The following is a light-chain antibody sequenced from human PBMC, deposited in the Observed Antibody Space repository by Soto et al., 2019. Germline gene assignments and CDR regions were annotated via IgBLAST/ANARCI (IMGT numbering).Light chain of an antibody. V-gene: IGKV3-15*01. CDR3: QQYNNWPYT. J-gene: IGKJ2*01. Sequence: ERVMTQSPATLSVSQGERATLSCSASPTVSSNLAWYQHKPGQAPRLLMYGASTRSTGIPARFSGSGSVTEFTLTISSLQSEDFAVYYCQQYNNWPYTFGQGNKLESK. CDR1: PTVSSN. CDR2: GAS.